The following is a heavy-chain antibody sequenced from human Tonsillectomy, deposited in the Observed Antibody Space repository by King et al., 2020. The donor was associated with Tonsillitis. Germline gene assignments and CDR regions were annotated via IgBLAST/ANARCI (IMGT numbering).Heavy chain of an antibody. V-gene: IGHV4-34*01. CDR1: GGSFSGYY. CDR3: ARGSRGWYLGWFDP. D-gene: IGHD6-19*01. CDR2: INHSGST. J-gene: IGHJ5*02. Sequence: VQLQQWGAGLLKPSETLSLTCAVYGGSFSGYYWSWIRQPPGKGLEWIGEINHSGSTNYNPSLKSRVTISVDTSKNQFSLKLSSVTAADTAVYYCARGSRGWYLGWFDPWGQGTLVTVSS.